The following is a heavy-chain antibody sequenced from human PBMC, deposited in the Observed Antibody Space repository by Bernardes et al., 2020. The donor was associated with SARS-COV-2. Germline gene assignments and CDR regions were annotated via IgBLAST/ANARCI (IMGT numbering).Heavy chain of an antibody. Sequence: GGSLILSCAASGFTFSSYGMHWVRQAPGKGLEWVAVISYDGSNKYYADSVKGRFTISRDNSMNTLYLQMNSLRAEDTAVYYCAKDPRYYDILTGYLGSGAYYYYYGMDVWGQGTTVTVSS. CDR1: GFTFSSYG. D-gene: IGHD3-9*01. V-gene: IGHV3-30*18. J-gene: IGHJ6*02. CDR2: ISYDGSNK. CDR3: AKDPRYYDILTGYLGSGAYYYYYGMDV.